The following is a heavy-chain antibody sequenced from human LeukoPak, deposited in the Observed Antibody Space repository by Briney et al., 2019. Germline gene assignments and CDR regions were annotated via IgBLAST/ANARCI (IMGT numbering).Heavy chain of an antibody. CDR2: IRSKANSYAT. D-gene: IGHD6-19*01. Sequence: GGSLRLSCAASGFTFNGSAMHWLRQASGKGLVCVSRIRSKANSYATAYAASVKGRFTISRDDSKNTAYLQMNSLKTEDTAVYSCARGAVAVPFDYWGQGTLVTVSS. CDR3: ARGAVAVPFDY. V-gene: IGHV3-73*01. CDR1: GFTFNGSA. J-gene: IGHJ4*02.